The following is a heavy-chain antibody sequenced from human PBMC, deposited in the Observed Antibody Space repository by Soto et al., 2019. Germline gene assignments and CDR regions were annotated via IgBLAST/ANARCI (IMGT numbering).Heavy chain of an antibody. Sequence: PGGSLRLSCAASGFTVSSNYMSWVRQAPGKGLEWVSVIYSGGSTYYADSVKGRFTISRDNSKNTLYLQMNSLRAEDTAVYYCARDFTGYCSSTSCYNAFDIWGQGTMVTVSS. D-gene: IGHD2-2*02. CDR1: GFTVSSNY. V-gene: IGHV3-66*01. J-gene: IGHJ3*02. CDR2: IYSGGST. CDR3: ARDFTGYCSSTSCYNAFDI.